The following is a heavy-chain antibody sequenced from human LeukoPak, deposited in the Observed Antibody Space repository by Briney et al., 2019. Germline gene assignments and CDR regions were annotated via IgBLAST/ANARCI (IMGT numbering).Heavy chain of an antibody. CDR3: TREDY. J-gene: IGHJ4*02. V-gene: IGHV1-2*02. CDR1: GYTFTGYY. CDR2: INPNSDGT. Sequence: ASVKVSCKASGYTFTGYYIHWVRQAPGQGLEWMGWINPNSDGTHYAQKFQGRVTVTRDTSISTAYMELSSLRSDDTAVYYCTREDYWGQGTLVTVSS.